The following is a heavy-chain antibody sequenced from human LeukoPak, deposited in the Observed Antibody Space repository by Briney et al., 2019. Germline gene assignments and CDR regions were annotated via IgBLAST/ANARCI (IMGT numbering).Heavy chain of an antibody. CDR2: INPNSGGT. D-gene: IGHD6-19*01. J-gene: IGHJ4*02. CDR3: ARDFIAVAGTEDKVDY. Sequence: ASVKVSCKASGYTSTGYYMHWVRQAPGQGLEWMGWINPNSGGTNYAQKFQGRVTMTRDTSISTAYMELSRLRSDDTAVYYCARDFIAVAGTEDKVDYWGQGTLVTVSS. CDR1: GYTSTGYY. V-gene: IGHV1-2*02.